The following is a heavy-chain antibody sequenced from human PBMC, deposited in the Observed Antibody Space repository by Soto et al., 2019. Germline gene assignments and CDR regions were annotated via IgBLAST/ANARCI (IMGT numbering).Heavy chain of an antibody. CDR2: IIPIFGTT. CDR3: ARGLYCGGGCYSHFDY. CDR1: GGTFSNYP. V-gene: IGHV1-69*01. Sequence: VKRVKSGPEVKKPGSSVKVSGKASGGTFSNYPFIWVRQAPGQGLDWMGGIIPIFGTTDYGQRFQGRVTITADESTNTAYMELSSLRSDDTAVYYCARGLYCGGGCYSHFDYWGQGTLVTVSS. D-gene: IGHD2-21*02. J-gene: IGHJ4*02.